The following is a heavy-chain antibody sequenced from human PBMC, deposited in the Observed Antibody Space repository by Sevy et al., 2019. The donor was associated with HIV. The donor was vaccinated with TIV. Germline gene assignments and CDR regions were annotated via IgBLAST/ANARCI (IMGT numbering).Heavy chain of an antibody. CDR3: AREVPSSGWSYNWFDP. CDR2: IIPIFGTA. CDR1: GGTFSSYA. D-gene: IGHD6-19*01. V-gene: IGHV1-69*13. Sequence: ASVKVSCKASGGTFSSYAISWVRQAPGQGPEWMGGIIPIFGTANYAQKFQGRVTITADESTSTAYMELSSLRSEDTAVYYCAREVPSSGWSYNWFDPWGQGTLVTVSS. J-gene: IGHJ5*02.